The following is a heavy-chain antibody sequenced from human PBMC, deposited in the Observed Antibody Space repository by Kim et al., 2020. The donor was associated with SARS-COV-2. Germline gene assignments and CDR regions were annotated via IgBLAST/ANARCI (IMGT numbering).Heavy chain of an antibody. CDR1: GFTLPNNA. CDR3: AKEWRLTPLTSGGDFFDY. V-gene: IGHV3-23*01. J-gene: IGHJ4*02. CDR2: IGVGVGGK. Sequence: GGSLRLSCAASGFTLPNNARNWFGRPQGTGRGWVSEIGVGVGGKNYQAPGRGRFTIPRDNSKNTVYLQRSSLRAEDTAEYYCAKEWRLTPLTSGGDFFDYWGQGTLVSVSS. D-gene: IGHD4-17*01.